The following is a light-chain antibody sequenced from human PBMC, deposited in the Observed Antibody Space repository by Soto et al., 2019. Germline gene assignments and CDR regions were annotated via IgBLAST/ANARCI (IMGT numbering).Light chain of an antibody. V-gene: IGLV2-14*01. CDR3: SSYTTNGSLV. J-gene: IGLJ1*01. CDR2: AVT. Sequence: QPSAVSGSTGQSITISCTGTIDDIGYYNYVSWYQHHPGKAPKLIIYAVTNRLSGVSTRFSGSQYAPTASLTISGRQADAEADYCCSSYTTNGSLVSGAGTTV. CDR1: IDDIGYYNY.